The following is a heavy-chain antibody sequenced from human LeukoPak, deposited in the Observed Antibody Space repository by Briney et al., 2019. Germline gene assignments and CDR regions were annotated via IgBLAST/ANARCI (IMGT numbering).Heavy chain of an antibody. CDR3: ARSGYDGELDY. D-gene: IGHD3-3*01. Sequence: PGGSLRLSCAASGFTFSSYWMHWVRQAPGKGLVWVSRIYSDGSSTSYADSVKGRFTISRDNAKNTLYLQMNSLRAEDTAVYYCARSGYDGELDYWGQGTLVTVSS. CDR2: IYSDGSST. CDR1: GFTFSSYW. V-gene: IGHV3-74*01. J-gene: IGHJ4*02.